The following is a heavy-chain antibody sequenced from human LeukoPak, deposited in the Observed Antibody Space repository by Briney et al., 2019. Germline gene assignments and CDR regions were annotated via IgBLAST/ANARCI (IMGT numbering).Heavy chain of an antibody. J-gene: IGHJ5*02. Sequence: ASVKVSCKASGYPFTKFGISWVRQAPGQGLEWMGWISCYNGDTNYAQKLQGRVTLTTDTPTTTVYMELRSLRSDDTAVYYCARDPSNTSGWKTWFDTWGQGTPVTVSS. CDR2: ISCYNGDT. V-gene: IGHV1-18*01. CDR1: GYPFTKFG. D-gene: IGHD6-19*01. CDR3: ARDPSNTSGWKTWFDT.